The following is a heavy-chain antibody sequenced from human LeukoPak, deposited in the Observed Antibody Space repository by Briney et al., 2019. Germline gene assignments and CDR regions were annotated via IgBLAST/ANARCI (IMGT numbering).Heavy chain of an antibody. CDR1: GGSISSYY. V-gene: IGHV4-59*01. D-gene: IGHD3-16*01. Sequence: SETLSLTCTASGGSISSYYWSWIRQPPGKGLEWIGYIYYSGSTNYNPSLKSRVTISVDTSKNQFSLKLSSVTAADTAVYYCARETSQKGAHYMDVWGKGATVTISS. J-gene: IGHJ6*03. CDR3: ARETSQKGAHYMDV. CDR2: IYYSGST.